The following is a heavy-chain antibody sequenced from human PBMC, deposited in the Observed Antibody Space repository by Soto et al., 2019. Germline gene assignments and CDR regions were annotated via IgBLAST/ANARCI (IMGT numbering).Heavy chain of an antibody. V-gene: IGHV5-51*01. CDR2: IYPGDSDT. CDR3: ARPRDKANDAFDI. Sequence: PGESLKISCKGSGYSFTSYWIGWVRQMPRKGLEWMGIIYPGDSDTRYSPSFQGQVTISADKSISTAYLQWSSLKASDTAMYYCARPRDKANDAFDIWGQGTMVTVSS. J-gene: IGHJ3*02. CDR1: GYSFTSYW. D-gene: IGHD3-10*01.